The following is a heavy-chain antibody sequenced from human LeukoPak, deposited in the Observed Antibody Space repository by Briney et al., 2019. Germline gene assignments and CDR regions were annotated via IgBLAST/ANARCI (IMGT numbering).Heavy chain of an antibody. J-gene: IGHJ4*02. CDR1: GGSISSYY. CDR3: ARYVWGSYPTFEDY. Sequence: SETLSPTCTASGGSISSYYWSWIRQPPGKGLEWIGYISYSGSTNYNPSLKSRVTISVDTSKNQFSLKLSSVTAADTAVYYCARYVWGSYPTFEDYWGQGTLVTVSS. D-gene: IGHD3-16*01. V-gene: IGHV4-59*01. CDR2: ISYSGST.